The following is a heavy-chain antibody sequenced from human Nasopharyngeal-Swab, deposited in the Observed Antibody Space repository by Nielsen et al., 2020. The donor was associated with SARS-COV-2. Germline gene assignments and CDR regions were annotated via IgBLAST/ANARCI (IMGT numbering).Heavy chain of an antibody. J-gene: IGHJ3*02. CDR2: INDYEDRL. D-gene: IGHD3-16*01. Sequence: GGSLRLSCSASGFTFSLHAMHWVRQAPGKGLEYVSTINDYEDRLYYADSVKGRFTISRDNSKNTLYLQMSSLRPEDTAVYWCVKDLRGRYGFESWGQGTMVTVSS. V-gene: IGHV3-64D*06. CDR3: VKDLRGRYGFES. CDR1: GFTFSLHA.